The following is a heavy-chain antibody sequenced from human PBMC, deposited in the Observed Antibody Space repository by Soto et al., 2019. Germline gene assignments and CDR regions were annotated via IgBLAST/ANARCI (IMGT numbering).Heavy chain of an antibody. D-gene: IGHD3-10*01. J-gene: IGHJ6*03. V-gene: IGHV4-59*08. CDR1: GGSISSYY. Sequence: TSETLSLTCTVSGGSISSYYWSWIRQPPGKGLEWIGYIYYSGSTNYNPSLKSRVTISVDTSKNQFSLKLSSVTAADTAVYYCARQGSGSYYYYYYMDVWGKGTTVTVSS. CDR2: IYYSGST. CDR3: ARQGSGSYYYYYYMDV.